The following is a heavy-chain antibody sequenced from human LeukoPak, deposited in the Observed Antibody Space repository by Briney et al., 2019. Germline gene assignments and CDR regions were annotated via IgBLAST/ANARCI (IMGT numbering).Heavy chain of an antibody. CDR3: ARDFGRGYCSSTSCYGWFDP. CDR1: GFTVSSKY. V-gene: IGHV3-66*02. Sequence: GGSLRLSCAATGFTVSSKYMSWVRQAPGKGLEWVSVIFSGDNTYYADSVKGRFTISRDNSKNTLYLQMNSLRAEDTAVYYCARDFGRGYCSSTSCYGWFDPWGQGTLVTVSS. CDR2: IFSGDNT. D-gene: IGHD2-2*01. J-gene: IGHJ5*02.